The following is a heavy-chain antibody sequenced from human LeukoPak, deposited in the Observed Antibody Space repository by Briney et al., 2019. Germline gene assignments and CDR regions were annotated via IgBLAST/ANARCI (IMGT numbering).Heavy chain of an antibody. J-gene: IGHJ4*02. Sequence: GGSLRLSCAASGFTVSSNYMSWVRQAPGKGLEWVSVIYSGGSTYYADSVKGRFTISRDNSKNTLYLQMNSLRAEDTAVYYCAKHLLDSSGYYFFIYFDYWGQGTLVTVSS. V-gene: IGHV3-66*04. CDR2: IYSGGST. D-gene: IGHD3-22*01. CDR3: AKHLLDSSGYYFFIYFDY. CDR1: GFTVSSNY.